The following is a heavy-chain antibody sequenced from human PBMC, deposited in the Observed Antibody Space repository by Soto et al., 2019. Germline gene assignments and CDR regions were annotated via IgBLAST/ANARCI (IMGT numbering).Heavy chain of an antibody. CDR2: IIPIFDIT. J-gene: IGHJ6*02. D-gene: IGHD3-22*01. Sequence: QVQLVQSGAEVKKPGSSVKVSCKASGGTFRSYSISWVRQAPGQGLEWMGGIIPIFDITNYAQKFQGRVTITADESTSTAYMELSSLGSDATAVYYCARPDEGGYSSKHHYYYAMDVWGQGTTVTV. V-gene: IGHV1-69*01. CDR1: GGTFRSYS. CDR3: ARPDEGGYSSKHHYYYAMDV.